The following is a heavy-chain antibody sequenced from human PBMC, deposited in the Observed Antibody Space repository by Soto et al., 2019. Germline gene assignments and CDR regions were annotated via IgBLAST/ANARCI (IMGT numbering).Heavy chain of an antibody. D-gene: IGHD6-19*01. V-gene: IGHV4-39*01. Sequence: SETLSLTCTVSGGSISSSSYDWGWIRQPPGKGLEWIGSIYYSGSTYYNPSLKSRVTISVDTSKNQFSLKLSSVTAADTAVYYCARPLVGGSGWYFVYWGQGTLVTVSS. CDR3: ARPLVGGSGWYFVY. CDR2: IYYSGST. J-gene: IGHJ4*02. CDR1: GGSISSSSYD.